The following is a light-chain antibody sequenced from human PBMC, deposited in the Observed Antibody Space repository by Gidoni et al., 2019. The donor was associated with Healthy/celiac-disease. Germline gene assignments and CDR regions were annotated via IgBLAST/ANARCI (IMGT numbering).Light chain of an antibody. CDR2: GAS. CDR3: QQYGSSPPVT. V-gene: IGKV3-20*01. J-gene: IGKJ1*01. Sequence: DIVLTQHHGTLSLSPGERATLSCSASQSVSSSYLAWYQQKPGQAPRLLIYGASSRATGIPDRFSGSGSGTDFTLTISRLEPEDFAVYYCQQYGSSPPVTFGQGTKVEIK. CDR1: QSVSSSY.